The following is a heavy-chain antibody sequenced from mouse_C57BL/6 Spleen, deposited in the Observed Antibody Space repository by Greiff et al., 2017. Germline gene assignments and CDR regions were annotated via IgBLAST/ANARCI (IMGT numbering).Heavy chain of an antibody. CDR1: GYTFTSYW. D-gene: IGHD2-1*01. CDR3: ARRIDGNYDYFDY. V-gene: IGHV1-69*01. Sequence: QVQLQQSGAELVMPGASVKLSCKASGYTFTSYWMHWVKQRPGQGLVWIGEIDPSDSYTNYNQKFKGKSTLTVDKSSSTAYMQLSSLTSEDSAVYYCARRIDGNYDYFDYWGQGTTLTVSS. J-gene: IGHJ2*01. CDR2: IDPSDSYT.